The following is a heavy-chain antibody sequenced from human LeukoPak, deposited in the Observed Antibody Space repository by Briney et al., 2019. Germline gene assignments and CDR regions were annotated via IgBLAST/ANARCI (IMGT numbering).Heavy chain of an antibody. D-gene: IGHD3-16*02. V-gene: IGHV5-51*01. CDR3: ARRVLGDYVWGSYRPTYYFDY. CDR2: IYPGDSDT. J-gene: IGHJ4*02. CDR1: GYRFTSYW. Sequence: GESLKISCKASGYRFTSYWIGWVRQMPGKGLEWMGIIYPGDSDTRYSPSFQGQVTISADKSISTAYLQWSSLKASDTAMYYCARRVLGDYVWGSYRPTYYFDYWGQGTLVTVSS.